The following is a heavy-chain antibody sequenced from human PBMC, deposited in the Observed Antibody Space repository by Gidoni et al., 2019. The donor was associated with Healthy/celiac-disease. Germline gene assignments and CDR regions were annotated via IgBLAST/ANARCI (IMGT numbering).Heavy chain of an antibody. V-gene: IGHV1-18*04. Sequence: QVQLVQSGAEGKKPGASVKVSCTASGYTFTSYGISWVRPVPGQGLAWMGWISAYNGNTNYAQKLQGIVTMTTDTSTSTAYMELRSLRSDDPAVYYFARDTYSGQRRVPLLGLDKIIDYWGQGTLVTVSS. CDR2: ISAYNGNT. J-gene: IGHJ4*02. D-gene: IGHD1-26*01. CDR3: ARDTYSGQRRVPLLGLDKIIDY. CDR1: GYTFTSYG.